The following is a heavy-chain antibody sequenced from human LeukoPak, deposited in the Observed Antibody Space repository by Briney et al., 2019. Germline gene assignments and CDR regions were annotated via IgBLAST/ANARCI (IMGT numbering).Heavy chain of an antibody. CDR2: IYHSGST. Sequence: PSETLSLTCTVSGGSLSSYYWSWIRQPPGKGLEWIGYIYHSGSTYYNPSLKSRVTISVDRSKNQFSLKLSSVTAADTAVYYCARAEYSSSSAPFDYWGQGTLVTVSS. CDR1: GGSLSSYY. J-gene: IGHJ4*02. D-gene: IGHD6-6*01. V-gene: IGHV4-59*12. CDR3: ARAEYSSSSAPFDY.